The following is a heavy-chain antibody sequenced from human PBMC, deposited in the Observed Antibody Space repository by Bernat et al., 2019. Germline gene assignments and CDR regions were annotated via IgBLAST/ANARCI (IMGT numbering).Heavy chain of an antibody. V-gene: IGHV3-30*18. CDR2: ISYDGSHK. CDR1: GFTFGSYG. J-gene: IGHJ4*02. D-gene: IGHD2-15*01. CDR3: VKVASRYCSGGSCSSGYFDY. Sequence: QVQLVESGGGVVQPGGSLRLSCAASGFTFGSYGIHWVRQAPGKGLEWVAGISYDGSHKYYADSVKGRFTISRDNSKGTLYLHMDSLRAEDTAVYYCVKVASRYCSGGSCSSGYFDYWGQGNLVTISA.